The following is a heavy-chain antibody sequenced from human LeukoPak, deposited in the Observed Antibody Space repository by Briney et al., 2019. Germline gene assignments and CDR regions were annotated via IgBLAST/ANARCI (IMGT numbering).Heavy chain of an antibody. CDR3: ARADCSSSTCYLRRSWFDP. CDR2: ISTSSRYI. D-gene: IGHD2-2*01. Sequence: GGSLRLSCAASGFTLSNYDMNWVRQAPGKGLEWVSSISTSSRYIYYKDSVRGRFTISRDDAKNSLYLEMNSLRAEDTAVYYCARADCSSSTCYLRRSWFDPWGQGTLATVSS. V-gene: IGHV3-21*01. J-gene: IGHJ5*02. CDR1: GFTLSNYD.